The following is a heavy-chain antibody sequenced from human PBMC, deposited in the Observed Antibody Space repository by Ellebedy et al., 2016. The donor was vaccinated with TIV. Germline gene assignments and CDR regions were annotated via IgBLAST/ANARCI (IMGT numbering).Heavy chain of an antibody. CDR3: AKGKVADS. J-gene: IGHJ4*02. D-gene: IGHD2-15*01. Sequence: GGSLRLXXTDAGVTFSTYAINWVRQAPGKGLEWVSGISESGGSTYYADSVKGRFTISRDNSKDTLYLEMNSLRVDDTAVYYCAKGKVADSWGQGTLVTVSS. V-gene: IGHV3-23*01. CDR1: GVTFSTYA. CDR2: ISESGGST.